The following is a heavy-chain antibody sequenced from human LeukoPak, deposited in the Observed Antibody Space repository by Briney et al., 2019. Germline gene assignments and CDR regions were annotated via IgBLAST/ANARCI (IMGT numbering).Heavy chain of an antibody. V-gene: IGHV4-39*01. CDR2: IYYSGST. CDR3: ARPRYSGSYSAYDY. CDR1: GGSISSSSYY. J-gene: IGHJ4*02. Sequence: PSETLSLTCTVSGGSISSSSYYWGWIRQPPRKGLEWIGSIYYSGSTYYNPSLKSRVTISVDTSKNQFSLKLSSVTAADTAVYYCARPRYSGSYSAYDYWGQGTLVTVSS. D-gene: IGHD1-26*01.